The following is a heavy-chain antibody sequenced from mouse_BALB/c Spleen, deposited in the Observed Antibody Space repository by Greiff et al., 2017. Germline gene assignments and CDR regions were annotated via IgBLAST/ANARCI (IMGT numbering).Heavy chain of an antibody. CDR3: GRVIYGYSYFDY. CDR1: GFTFSDYG. CDR2: ISNLAYSI. Sequence: DVMLVESGGGLVQPGGSRKFSCAASGFTFSDYGMAWVRQAPGKGPEWVAFISNLAYSIYYADTVTGRFTISRENAKNTLYLEMSSLRSEDTAMYYCGRVIYGYSYFDYWGQGTTLTVSS. D-gene: IGHD1-2*01. V-gene: IGHV5-15*02. J-gene: IGHJ2*01.